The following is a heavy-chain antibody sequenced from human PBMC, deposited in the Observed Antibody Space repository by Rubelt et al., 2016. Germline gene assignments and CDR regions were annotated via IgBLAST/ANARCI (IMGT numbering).Heavy chain of an antibody. Sequence: EVQLVESGGGLVQPGRSLRLSCAVSGFTIEKYAMHWVRQAPGKGLEWVSRISSDGTSTNYADFVKGRFTISRDNAKNTLYLQMNSLGAEDTAVYYCAKTGGYNALDVWGQGTMVTVSS. V-gene: IGHV3-9*01. D-gene: IGHD1-14*01. J-gene: IGHJ3*01. CDR2: ISSDGTST. CDR3: AKTGGYNALDV. CDR1: GFTIEKYA.